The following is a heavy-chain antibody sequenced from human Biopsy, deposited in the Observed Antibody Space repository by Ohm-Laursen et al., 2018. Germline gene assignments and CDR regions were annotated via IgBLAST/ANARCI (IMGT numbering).Heavy chain of an antibody. V-gene: IGHV1-24*01. D-gene: IGHD1-1*01. CDR2: FAPENGKT. CDR1: GYTLTELS. Sequence: ASVKVSCKVSGYTLTELSMHWVRQAPGKGLEWMGGFAPENGKTVYAQNFQARVSMTEDTPTDTAYMELRSLRSEDTAVYYCAADINVWNVNYWGQGTQVTVSS. J-gene: IGHJ4*02. CDR3: AADINVWNVNY.